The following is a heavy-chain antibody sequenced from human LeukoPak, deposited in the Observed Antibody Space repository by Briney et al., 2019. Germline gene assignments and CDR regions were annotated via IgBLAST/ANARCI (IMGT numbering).Heavy chain of an antibody. D-gene: IGHD6-13*01. CDR1: GGSLSSSRDY. V-gene: IGHV4-39*01. CDR3: ARSIAAAAGDWFDP. J-gene: IGHJ5*02. Sequence: SETLSLTCSVSGGSLSSSRDYWGWIRQPPGKGLEWSGSIYYSGSTYYNPSLKSRVTISVDTSKNQFSLKLRSVTAADTAVYYCARSIAAAAGDWFDPWGQGTLVTVSS. CDR2: IYYSGST.